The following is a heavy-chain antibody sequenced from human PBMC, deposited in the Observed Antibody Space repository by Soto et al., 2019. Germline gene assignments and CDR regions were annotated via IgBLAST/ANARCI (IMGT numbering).Heavy chain of an antibody. J-gene: IGHJ6*01. CDR3: ARDPASSMDV. Sequence: QVQLVESGGGVVQPGRSLRLSCAASGFRFSSHGMHWVRQAPGKGLEWVSAIWYDGSKKCYAGSVKGRFTVSRDDSKNTLYLEMNSRRAEDTAVYYCARDPASSMDVWGQGTTVTVSS. V-gene: IGHV3-33*01. CDR1: GFRFSSHG. CDR2: IWYDGSKK. D-gene: IGHD6-25*01.